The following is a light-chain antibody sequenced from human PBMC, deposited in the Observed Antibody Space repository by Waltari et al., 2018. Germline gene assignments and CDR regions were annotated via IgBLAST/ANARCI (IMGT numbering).Light chain of an antibody. Sequence: QSVLTQPPSVSAAPGQKVTISCAGSSSNIGNKYVSWYQQVPGTAPKLHIYDNNKRPSGIPDRFSGSKSGTSATLGITGLQPGDEADYYCATWDSSVSVGDFVFGTGTKVTVL. CDR1: SSNIGNKY. CDR3: ATWDSSVSVGDFV. CDR2: DNN. V-gene: IGLV1-51*01. J-gene: IGLJ1*01.